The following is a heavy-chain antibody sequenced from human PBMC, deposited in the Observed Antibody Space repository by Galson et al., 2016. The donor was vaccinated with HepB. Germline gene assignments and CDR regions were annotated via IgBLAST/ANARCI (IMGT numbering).Heavy chain of an antibody. Sequence: CAISGDSVSSNSATWNWIRQSPSRGLEWLGRTYYRSNKWFNDYVVSVKSRISINADTFKNQLSLQLNSASPEDTAVYYCARATRPNEFSSSWDFDYWGQGPRSPSPQ. D-gene: IGHD6-13*01. J-gene: IGHJ4*02. CDR2: TYYRSNKWFN. CDR1: GDSVSSNSAT. V-gene: IGHV6-1*01. CDR3: ARATRPNEFSSSWDFDY.